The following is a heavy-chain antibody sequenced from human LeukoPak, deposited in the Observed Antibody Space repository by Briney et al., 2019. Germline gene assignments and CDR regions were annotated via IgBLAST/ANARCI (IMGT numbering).Heavy chain of an antibody. J-gene: IGHJ4*02. D-gene: IGHD4-23*01. V-gene: IGHV4-59*03. CDR1: GGSISSYF. Sequence: SETLSLTCTVSGGSISSYFWNWIRQPPGQRLQWIGYMSNTGITKYNPSLKSRVTISADTSKNQFPLNLNSVTAADTAVYYCAKASVTTAVLFDSWGQGTLVAVSS. CDR2: MSNTGIT. CDR3: AKASVTTAVLFDS.